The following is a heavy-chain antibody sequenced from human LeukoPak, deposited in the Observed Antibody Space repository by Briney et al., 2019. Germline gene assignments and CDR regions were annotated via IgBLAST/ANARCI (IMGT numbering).Heavy chain of an antibody. CDR2: IYYSGST. Sequence: PSETLSLTCTVSGGSISSYYWSWIRQPPGQGLEWIGYIYYSGSTNYNPSLKSRVTISADTSKNQFSLKLSSVTAADTAVYYCASIYSGSYFFDYWGQGTLVTVSS. J-gene: IGHJ4*02. CDR3: ASIYSGSYFFDY. D-gene: IGHD1-26*01. CDR1: GGSISSYY. V-gene: IGHV4-59*01.